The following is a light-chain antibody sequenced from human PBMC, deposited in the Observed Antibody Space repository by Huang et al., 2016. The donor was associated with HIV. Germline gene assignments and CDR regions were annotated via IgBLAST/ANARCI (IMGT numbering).Light chain of an antibody. CDR2: AAI. CDR1: QNLSRY. Sequence: DIQMTQSPSSLSAFIGDRVIISCRASQNLSRYLNWYQKKPGKAPKRLIYAAISLQGGVPSTFSGSGSGTDFTLTITNLQPEDSATYYCQQSDRTPRTFGQGTKLEIK. CDR3: QQSDRTPRT. J-gene: IGKJ2*01. V-gene: IGKV1-39*01.